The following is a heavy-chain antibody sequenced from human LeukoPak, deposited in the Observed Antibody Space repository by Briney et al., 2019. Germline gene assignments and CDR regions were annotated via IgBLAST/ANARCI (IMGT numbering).Heavy chain of an antibody. V-gene: IGHV3-53*01. CDR2: IYSGGST. CDR3: ARAGLYCSGGSCYHFDY. CDR1: GFTVSSNY. D-gene: IGHD2-15*01. Sequence: PGGSLRLSCAASGFTVSSNYMSWVRQAPGKGLEWVSVIYSGGSTYYADSVKGRFTISRDNSKNTLYLQMNSLRADDTAVYYCARAGLYCSGGSCYHFDYWGQGTLVTVCS. J-gene: IGHJ4*02.